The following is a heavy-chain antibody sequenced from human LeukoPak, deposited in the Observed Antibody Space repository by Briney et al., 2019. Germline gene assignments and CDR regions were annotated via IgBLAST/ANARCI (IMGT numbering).Heavy chain of an antibody. CDR1: GYTFTSYG. V-gene: IGHV1-18*04. D-gene: IGHD6-19*01. J-gene: IGHJ4*02. Sequence: GASVKVSCKASGYTFTSYGISWVRQAPGQGLEWMGWISAYNGSTNYAQKLQGRVTMTTDTSTSTAYMELRSLRSDDTAVYYCAGDSPWSEAEQWLVRFDYWGQGTLVTVSS. CDR2: ISAYNGST. CDR3: AGDSPWSEAEQWLVRFDY.